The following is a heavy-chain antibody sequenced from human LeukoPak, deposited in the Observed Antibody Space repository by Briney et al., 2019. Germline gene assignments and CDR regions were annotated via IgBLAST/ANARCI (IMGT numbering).Heavy chain of an antibody. Sequence: GASVKVSCKASGYTFTSYSISWVRQAPGQGLEWMGWISAYNGNTIYAQKVKGRVTMTTDTSTSTAYMELRSLKSDDTAVYYCARASYCSGGSYYSDYWGQGTLVTVSS. J-gene: IGHJ4*02. V-gene: IGHV1-18*01. CDR2: ISAYNGNT. D-gene: IGHD2-15*01. CDR3: ARASYCSGGSYYSDY. CDR1: GYTFTSYS.